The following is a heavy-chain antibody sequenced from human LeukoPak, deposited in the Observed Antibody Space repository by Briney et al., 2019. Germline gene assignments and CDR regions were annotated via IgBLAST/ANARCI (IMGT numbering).Heavy chain of an antibody. V-gene: IGHV3-30-3*01. CDR1: GFTFSSYA. Sequence: GGSLRLSCAASGFTFSSYAMHWVRQAPGKGLEWVAVISYDGSNKYYADSVQGRFTISRDNSKNTLYLQINSLRVEDTAVYYCARETEAFDCWGQGTLVTVSS. CDR3: ARETEAFDC. CDR2: ISYDGSNK. J-gene: IGHJ4*02.